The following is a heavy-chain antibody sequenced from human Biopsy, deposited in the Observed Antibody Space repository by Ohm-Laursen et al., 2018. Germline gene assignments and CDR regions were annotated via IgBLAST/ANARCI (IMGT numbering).Heavy chain of an antibody. CDR1: GYTFTDAA. J-gene: IGHJ4*02. CDR3: ARNRANDYVWGSYGDDN. D-gene: IGHD3-16*01. CDR2: ISTKTGNT. V-gene: IGHV1-18*01. Sequence: ASVKVSCKASGYTFTDAAITWVRQVGGQGFEWLGWISTKTGNTNFAQRFQGRITLTTDASTATAYMELRGLISDDTAVYYCARNRANDYVWGSYGDDNWGQGTLVTVSS.